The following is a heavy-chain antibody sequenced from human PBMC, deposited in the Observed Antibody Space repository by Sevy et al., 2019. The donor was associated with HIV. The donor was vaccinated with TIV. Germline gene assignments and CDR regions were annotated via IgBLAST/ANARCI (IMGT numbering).Heavy chain of an antibody. J-gene: IGHJ6*02. CDR1: GYTFTSYY. CDR2: INPSGGST. V-gene: IGHV1-46*01. Sequence: ASVKVSCKASGYTFTSYYMHWVRQAPGQGLEWMGIINPSGGSTSYAQKFQGRVTMTMDTSTSTVYMELSSLRSEDTAVYYCARDHHDFWSGLTYYYYGMDVWGQGTTVTVSS. D-gene: IGHD3-3*01. CDR3: ARDHHDFWSGLTYYYYGMDV.